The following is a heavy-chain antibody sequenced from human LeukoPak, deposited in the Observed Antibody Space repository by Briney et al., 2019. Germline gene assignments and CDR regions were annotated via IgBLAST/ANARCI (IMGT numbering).Heavy chain of an antibody. Sequence: PGGSLRLSCAASGFTFSSYDMHWVRQATGKGLEWVSAIGTAGDTYYPGSVKGRFTTSRENAKNSLYLQMNSLRAGDTAVYYCVYYDFWSGYNGTFDYWGQGTLVTVSS. CDR2: IGTAGDT. CDR1: GFTFSSYD. J-gene: IGHJ4*02. V-gene: IGHV3-13*01. CDR3: VYYDFWSGYNGTFDY. D-gene: IGHD3-3*01.